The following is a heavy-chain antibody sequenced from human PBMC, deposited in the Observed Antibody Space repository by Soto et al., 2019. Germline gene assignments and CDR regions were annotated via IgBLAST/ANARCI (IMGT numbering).Heavy chain of an antibody. Sequence: QITLKESGPTLVKPTQTLTLTCTFSGFSLSTSGVGVGWIRQPPGKALEWLALIYWDDDKRYSPSLKSRLTITKDTSKNQVVLTMTNIDPVDTATYYCAHSLPPWGGMDVWGPGTTVTVSS. CDR2: IYWDDDK. D-gene: IGHD7-27*01. V-gene: IGHV2-5*02. CDR3: AHSLPPWGGMDV. J-gene: IGHJ6*02. CDR1: GFSLSTSGVG.